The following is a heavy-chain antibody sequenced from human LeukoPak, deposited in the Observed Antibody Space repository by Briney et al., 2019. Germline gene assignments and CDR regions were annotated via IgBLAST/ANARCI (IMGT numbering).Heavy chain of an antibody. CDR2: IKSKTDGGST. D-gene: IGHD2-8*02. Sequence: PGGSLRLSRAASGFTFSSYAMNWVRQAPGKGLEWVGLIKSKTDGGSTEYAAPVKGRFTISRDDSKNTLYLQINRLKTEDTAVYYCATIGYCTGTKCSGFDYWGQGTLVTVSS. V-gene: IGHV3-15*01. CDR1: GFTFSSYA. J-gene: IGHJ4*02. CDR3: ATIGYCTGTKCSGFDY.